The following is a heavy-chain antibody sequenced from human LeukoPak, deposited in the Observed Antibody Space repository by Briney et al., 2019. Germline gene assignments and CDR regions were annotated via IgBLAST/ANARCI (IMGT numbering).Heavy chain of an antibody. CDR3: ARGQSWNSGSYYAPLDY. Sequence: GGSLRLSCAASGFTFSRYSMNWVRQAPGKGLEWVSSISISSSYIYYADSLKGRFTISRDNAKNSLYLQMNSLRTEDTAVYYCARGQSWNSGSYYAPLDYWGQGTLVTVSS. J-gene: IGHJ4*02. D-gene: IGHD1-26*01. CDR1: GFTFSRYS. CDR2: ISISSSYI. V-gene: IGHV3-21*01.